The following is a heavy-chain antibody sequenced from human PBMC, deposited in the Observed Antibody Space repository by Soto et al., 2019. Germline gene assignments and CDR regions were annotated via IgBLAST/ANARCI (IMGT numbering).Heavy chain of an antibody. CDR2: ISYDGSNK. V-gene: IGHV3-30-3*01. D-gene: IGHD3-22*01. Sequence: SRRLSCAASGFTFSSYAMHWVRQAPGKGLEWVAVISYDGSNKYYADSVKGRFTISRDNSKNTLYLQMNSLRAEDTAVYYCARSYDSSGYKYYFDYWGQGTLVTVSS. CDR3: ARSYDSSGYKYYFDY. J-gene: IGHJ4*02. CDR1: GFTFSSYA.